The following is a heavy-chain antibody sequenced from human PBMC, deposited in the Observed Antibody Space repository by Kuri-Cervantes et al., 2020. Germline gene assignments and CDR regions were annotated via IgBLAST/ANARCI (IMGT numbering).Heavy chain of an antibody. Sequence: GSLRLSCTVSGGSISSSSYYWGWIRQPPGKGLVWIGSIYYSGSTFYNTPLKSRVTISVDTSKNQFSLKLTSVTAADTAVYYCASGVTLYYFDYWGQGTLVTVSS. J-gene: IGHJ4*02. CDR1: GGSISSSSYY. CDR3: ASGVTLYYFDY. CDR2: IYYSGST. D-gene: IGHD2-8*01. V-gene: IGHV4-39*01.